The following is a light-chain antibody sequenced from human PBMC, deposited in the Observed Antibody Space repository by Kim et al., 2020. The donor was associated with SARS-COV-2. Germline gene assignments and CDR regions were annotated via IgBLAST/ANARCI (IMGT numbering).Light chain of an antibody. Sequence: ARGKAARITLGGNKIGSKSVHWYQKKPGQATVLVIYYDSDRPSGIPERFSGSNSGNTATLTISRVEAGDEADYYCQVWDSSSDHRVFGGGTQLTVL. J-gene: IGLJ3*02. CDR3: QVWDSSSDHRV. CDR1: KIGSKS. CDR2: YDS. V-gene: IGLV3-21*04.